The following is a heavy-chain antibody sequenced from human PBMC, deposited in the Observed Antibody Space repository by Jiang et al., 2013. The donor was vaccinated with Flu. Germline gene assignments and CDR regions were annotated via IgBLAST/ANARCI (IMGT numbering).Heavy chain of an antibody. CDR3: ARSISVRGPDGN. D-gene: IGHD3-10*01. CDR2: VNHRGDT. V-gene: IGHV4-34*01. CDR1: GESFTNYY. Sequence: LLKPSETLSLTCAVYGESFTNYYWTWIRQPPGKGLEWIGQVNHRGDTNYGPSLESRVSISVDSYQRRFFLKLNSVTAADSAVYYCARSISVRGPDGNWGQGTLVTVSS. J-gene: IGHJ4*02.